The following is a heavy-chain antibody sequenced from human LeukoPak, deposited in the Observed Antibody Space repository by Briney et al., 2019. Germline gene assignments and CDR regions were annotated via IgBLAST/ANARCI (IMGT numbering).Heavy chain of an antibody. CDR1: GYTFTSYE. CDR3: ARGLGSYDSSELTWPMISF. Sequence: ASVKVSCKASGYTFTSYEINWVRQASGQGLEWMGWMNPNSGDTAYAQNSQGRITMTRSTSISTAYMELSSLRSEDTAVYYCARGLGSYDSSELTWPMISFWGQGTVVTVSS. V-gene: IGHV1-8*01. D-gene: IGHD3-22*01. CDR2: MNPNSGDT. J-gene: IGHJ4*02.